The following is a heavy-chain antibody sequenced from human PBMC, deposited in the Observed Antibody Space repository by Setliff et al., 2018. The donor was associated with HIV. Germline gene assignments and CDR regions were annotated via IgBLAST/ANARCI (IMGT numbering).Heavy chain of an antibody. Sequence: SETLSLTCTVSGGSVSRSSYYWGWIRQPTGKGLEWIGTVYYTGSTQYNPSFKSRVTISVDTSKNQFSLKLISVTAANTAVYYCARMESTRPPRGLDYWGQGALVTVSA. CDR2: VYYTGST. CDR1: GGSVSRSSYY. D-gene: IGHD6-6*01. V-gene: IGHV4-39*01. CDR3: ARMESTRPPRGLDY. J-gene: IGHJ4*02.